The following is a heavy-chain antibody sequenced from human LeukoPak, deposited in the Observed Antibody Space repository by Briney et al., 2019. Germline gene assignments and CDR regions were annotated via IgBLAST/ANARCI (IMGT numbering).Heavy chain of an antibody. CDR1: GFTFSSYG. CDR2: ITGSGAST. V-gene: IGHV3-23*01. D-gene: IGHD2-2*01. J-gene: IGHJ4*02. Sequence: PGGSLRLSCAASGFTFSSYGMSWVRQAPGKGPEWVSTITGSGASTYYADSVKGRFTISRDNSKNTLYLQMNSLRAEDTAVYYCAKGTDFDSWGQGTLVTVSS. CDR3: AKGTDFDS.